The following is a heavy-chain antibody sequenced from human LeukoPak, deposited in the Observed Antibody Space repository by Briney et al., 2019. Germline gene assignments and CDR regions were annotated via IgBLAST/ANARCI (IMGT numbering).Heavy chain of an antibody. J-gene: IGHJ1*01. Sequence: SETLSLTCTVSGGSISSYYWSWIRQPPGKGLEWIGYIYTSGSTNYNTSLESRVTISVETSKNQFSLKLSSVTAADTAVYYCARHGPRPQRRADEYFQHWGQGTLVTVSS. CDR1: GGSISSYY. CDR2: IYTSGST. D-gene: IGHD1-1*01. V-gene: IGHV4-4*09. CDR3: ARHGPRPQRRADEYFQH.